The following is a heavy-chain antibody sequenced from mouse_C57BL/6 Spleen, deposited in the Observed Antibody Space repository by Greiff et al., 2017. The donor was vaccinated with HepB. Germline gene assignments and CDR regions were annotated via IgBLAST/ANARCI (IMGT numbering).Heavy chain of an antibody. CDR3: AKSSLYYGNYSYYAMDY. D-gene: IGHD2-1*01. CDR1: GFSLTSYG. V-gene: IGHV2-5*01. J-gene: IGHJ4*01. Sequence: VQLKQSGPGLVQPSQSLSITCTVSGFSLTSYGVHWVRQSPGKGLEWLGVIWRGGSTDYNAAFMSRLSITKDNSKSQVFFKMNSLQADDTAIYYCAKSSLYYGNYSYYAMDYWGQGTSVTVSS. CDR2: IWRGGST.